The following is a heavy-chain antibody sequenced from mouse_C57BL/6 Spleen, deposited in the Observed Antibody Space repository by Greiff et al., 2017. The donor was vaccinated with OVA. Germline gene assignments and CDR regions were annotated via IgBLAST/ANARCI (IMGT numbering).Heavy chain of an antibody. CDR2: ICRGGST. J-gene: IGHJ4*01. CDR1: GFSLTSYG. V-gene: IGHV2-5*01. D-gene: IGHD2-3*01. Sequence: QVQLKQSGPGLVQPSQCLSITCTVSGFSLTSYGVHWVRQSPGKGLEWLGVICRGGSTDYNAAFLSRLSITKDNSKSQVFFKMNSLQADDTAIYYCANRRGYDGYYLRAMDYWGQGTSVTVSS. CDR3: ANRRGYDGYYLRAMDY.